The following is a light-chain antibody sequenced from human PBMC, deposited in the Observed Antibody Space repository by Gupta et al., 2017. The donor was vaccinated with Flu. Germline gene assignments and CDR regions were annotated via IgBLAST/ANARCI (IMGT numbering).Light chain of an antibody. Sequence: DIQLTQSPSFLSASVGDRVTITCRASQGISTYLVWYQQKPGTAPKLLIYAASTLQSGVPSRFSGSGSGTEFTLTISSLQPEDFATYYCQQLNSYPWTFGQGTKVEIK. CDR3: QQLNSYPWT. V-gene: IGKV1-9*01. CDR1: QGISTY. J-gene: IGKJ1*01. CDR2: AAS.